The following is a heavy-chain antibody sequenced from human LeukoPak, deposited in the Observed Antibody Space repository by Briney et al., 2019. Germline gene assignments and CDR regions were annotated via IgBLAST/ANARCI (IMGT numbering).Heavy chain of an antibody. CDR3: AKDEGYCSSTSCYYMDV. CDR2: ISGSGGST. CDR1: GFTFTNHW. Sequence: PGGSLRLSCAASGFTFTNHWMHWVRQAPGKGLVWVSAISGSGGSTYYADSVKGRFTISRDNSKNTLYLQMNSLRAEDTAVYYCAKDEGYCSSTSCYYMDVWGKGTTVTVSS. J-gene: IGHJ6*03. D-gene: IGHD2-2*01. V-gene: IGHV3-23*01.